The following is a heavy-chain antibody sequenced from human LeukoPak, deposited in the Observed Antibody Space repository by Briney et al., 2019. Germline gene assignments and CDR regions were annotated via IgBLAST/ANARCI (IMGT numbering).Heavy chain of an antibody. J-gene: IGHJ4*02. CDR2: ISAYNGNT. D-gene: IGHD6-13*01. CDR3: ARVGVYSSSWPPFDY. V-gene: IGHV1-18*01. CDR1: GYTFTSYG. Sequence: ASVKVSCKASGYTFTSYGISWVRQAPGQGLEWMGWISAYNGNTNYAQKLQGRVTMTTDTSTSTAYMELRSLRSDDTAVYYCARVGVYSSSWPPFDYWGQGTLVTVSS.